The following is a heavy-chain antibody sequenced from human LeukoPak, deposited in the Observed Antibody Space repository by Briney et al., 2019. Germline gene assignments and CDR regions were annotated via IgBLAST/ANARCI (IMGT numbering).Heavy chain of an antibody. V-gene: IGHV3-23*01. D-gene: IGHD3-16*01. Sequence: GGSLRLSCVASGFTFSSYAMNWVRQAPGKGLEWVSAITDSGGSTYYADSVKGRFPISRDNSKNTLYLQMNSLRVEDTAVYYCAKVSRGVMVAFDIWGQGTMVTVSS. CDR1: GFTFSSYA. J-gene: IGHJ3*02. CDR2: ITDSGGST. CDR3: AKVSRGVMVAFDI.